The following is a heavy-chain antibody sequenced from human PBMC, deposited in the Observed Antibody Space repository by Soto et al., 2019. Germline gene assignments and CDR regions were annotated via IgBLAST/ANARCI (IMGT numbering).Heavy chain of an antibody. CDR3: AKSESVTTFLDAFDI. J-gene: IGHJ3*02. V-gene: IGHV3-30*18. Sequence: QVQLVESGGRVVQPGRSLRLSCAASGFTFSSHGMHWVRQAPGKWLEWVAVISYDGSNKYYADSVKGRFTISRDNSKTTLYPQMISLRAEDTAVYYCAKSESVTTFLDAFDIWGQGTMVTVSS. CDR1: GFTFSSHG. D-gene: IGHD4-17*01. CDR2: ISYDGSNK.